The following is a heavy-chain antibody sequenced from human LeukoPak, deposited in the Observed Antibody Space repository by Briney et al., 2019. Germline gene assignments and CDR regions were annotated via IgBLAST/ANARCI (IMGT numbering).Heavy chain of an antibody. CDR3: AKGIVSVASQNRYFDF. CDR1: GFTFSDHY. V-gene: IGHV3-23*01. D-gene: IGHD5/OR15-5a*01. CDR2: ISGGGGTT. Sequence: PGGSLRLSCAASGFTFSDHYMDWVRQAPGKGLEWVSTISGGGGTTYYADSVRGRFTISRDNSKNTLYLQLNSLRAEDTAVYYCAKGIVSVASQNRYFDFWGRGTLVTVSS. J-gene: IGHJ2*01.